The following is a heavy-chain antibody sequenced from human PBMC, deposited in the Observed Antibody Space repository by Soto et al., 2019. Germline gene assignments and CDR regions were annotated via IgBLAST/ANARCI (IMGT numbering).Heavy chain of an antibody. V-gene: IGHV4-4*02. CDR3: GRDLRYVYYYYCMDV. Sequence: QVQLQESGPGLVKPSGTLSLTCAVSGGSISSSNWWSWVRQPPGKGLEWIGEIYHSGSTNYNPSLKSRVTISVDKSKNQFSLKLSSVTAADTAVYYCGRDLRYVYYYYCMDVWGQGTTVTVSS. CDR1: GGSISSSNW. CDR2: IYHSGST. J-gene: IGHJ6*02. D-gene: IGHD3-10*02.